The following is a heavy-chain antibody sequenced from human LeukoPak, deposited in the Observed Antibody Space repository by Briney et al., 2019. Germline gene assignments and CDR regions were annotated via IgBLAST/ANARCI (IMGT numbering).Heavy chain of an antibody. D-gene: IGHD2-2*01. J-gene: IGHJ6*02. CDR1: GFAFNSQT. CDR2: IRSKAYGGTT. CDR3: TRDCSSTSCSQDYYYYGMDV. V-gene: IGHV3-49*04. Sequence: GGSLRLSCAASGFAFNSQTMSWVRQAPGKGLEWVGFIRSKAYGGTTEYAASVKGRFTISRDDSKSIAYLQMNSLKTEDTAVYYCTRDCSSTSCSQDYYYYGMDVWGQGTTVTVSS.